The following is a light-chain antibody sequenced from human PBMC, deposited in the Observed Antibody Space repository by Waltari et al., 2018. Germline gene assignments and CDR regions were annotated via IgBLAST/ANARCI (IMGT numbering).Light chain of an antibody. CDR2: AAS. CDR1: QGIGND. V-gene: IGKV1-6*01. Sequence: AIQMTQSPSSLSASVGDRVTITCRASQGIGNDSGWYQQKPGKAPKLLIYAASSLQSGVPSRFSGSASGTDFTLTISSLQPEDFATYYCLQDYTYPYTFGQGTKLEIK. CDR3: LQDYTYPYT. J-gene: IGKJ2*01.